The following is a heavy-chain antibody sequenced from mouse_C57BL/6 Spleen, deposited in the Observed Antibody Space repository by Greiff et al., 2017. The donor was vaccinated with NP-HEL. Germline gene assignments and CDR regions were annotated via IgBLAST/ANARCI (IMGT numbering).Heavy chain of an antibody. Sequence: QVHVKQPGAELVKPGASVKVSCKASGYTFTSYWMHWVKQRPGQGLEWIGRIHPSDSDTNYNQKFKGKATLTVDKSSSTAYMQLSSLTSEDSAVYYCAIPIYYGSSYTYYYAMDYWGQGTSVTVSS. J-gene: IGHJ4*01. D-gene: IGHD1-1*01. V-gene: IGHV1-74*01. CDR1: GYTFTSYW. CDR2: IHPSDSDT. CDR3: AIPIYYGSSYTYYYAMDY.